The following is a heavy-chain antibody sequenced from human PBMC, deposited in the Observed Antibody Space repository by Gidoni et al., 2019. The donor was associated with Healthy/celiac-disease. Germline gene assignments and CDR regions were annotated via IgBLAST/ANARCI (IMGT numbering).Heavy chain of an antibody. Sequence: QVQLVESGGGVVQPGRSLRLSCAASGFTFSSYGMHWVRQAPGKGLEWVAVIWYDGSNKYYADSVKGRFTISRDNSKNTLYLQMNSLRAEDTAVYYCARDWDPYCGGDCYHYYYYGMDVWGQGTTVTVSS. CDR3: ARDWDPYCGGDCYHYYYYGMDV. V-gene: IGHV3-33*01. D-gene: IGHD2-21*02. CDR1: GFTFSSYG. CDR2: IWYDGSNK. J-gene: IGHJ6*02.